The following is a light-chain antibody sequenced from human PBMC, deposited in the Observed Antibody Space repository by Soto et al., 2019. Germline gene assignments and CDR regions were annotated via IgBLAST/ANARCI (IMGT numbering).Light chain of an antibody. CDR1: SSDVGGYKS. J-gene: IGLJ1*01. CDR3: SSYAGSNSFV. V-gene: IGLV2-14*03. Sequence: QSVLTQPASVSGSPGQSITISCTGSSSDVGGYKSVSWYQQHPGKAPKLIIYDVSDRPSGVSNRFSGSKSGNTASLTVSGVQADDEADYYCSSYAGSNSFVFGTGTKLTVL. CDR2: DVS.